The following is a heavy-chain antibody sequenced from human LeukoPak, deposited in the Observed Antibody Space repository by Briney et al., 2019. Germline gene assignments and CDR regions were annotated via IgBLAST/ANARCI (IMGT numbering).Heavy chain of an antibody. Sequence: SQTLSLTRTVSGGSISSYYSSWIRQPPRKGLEWIGYIYYSGSTHSKTSLKSLVTTSVDTPTKKFSLKLSSVTPPHTPAYFSARGPYSYDSSGDFDIWGEGRMVSVCS. V-gene: IGHV4-59*12. CDR1: GGSISSYY. D-gene: IGHD3-22*01. J-gene: IGHJ3*02. CDR2: IYYSGST. CDR3: ARGPYSYDSSGDFDI.